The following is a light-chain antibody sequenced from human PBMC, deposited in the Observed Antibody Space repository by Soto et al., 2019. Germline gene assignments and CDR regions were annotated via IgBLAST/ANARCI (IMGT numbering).Light chain of an antibody. Sequence: ETVLTQSPATLSVSPGERVTLSCRASQSVRSNLAWYQQKPGQAPRLLIYNAFNRATGIPDRFSGSGSGTDFTLTISRLEPEDFAVYYCQQYGSSPGTFGGGTKVDIK. V-gene: IGKV3-20*01. CDR2: NAF. CDR1: QSVRSN. J-gene: IGKJ4*01. CDR3: QQYGSSPGT.